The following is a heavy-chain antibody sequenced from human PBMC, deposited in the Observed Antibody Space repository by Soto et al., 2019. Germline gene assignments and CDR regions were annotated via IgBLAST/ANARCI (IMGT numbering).Heavy chain of an antibody. V-gene: IGHV2-26*01. CDR1: GFSLSNARMG. CDR2: IFSNDEK. Sequence: QVTLKESGPVLVKPTETLTLTCTVSGFSLSNARMGVSWIRQPPGKALEWLAHIFSNDEKSYSTSLKSRLTISKDTSKTQVGLNMTNMDPVDTATYYCARIPSRYSSSWYAVRNRLFFDYWGQGTLVTVSS. CDR3: ARIPSRYSSSWYAVRNRLFFDY. J-gene: IGHJ4*02. D-gene: IGHD6-13*01.